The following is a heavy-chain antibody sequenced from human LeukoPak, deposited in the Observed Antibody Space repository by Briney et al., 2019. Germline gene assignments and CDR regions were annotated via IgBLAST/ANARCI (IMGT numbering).Heavy chain of an antibody. CDR1: GFTLSSYA. Sequence: GGSLRLSCGASGFTLSSYAMNWVRQAPGKGLEWVSYISFSSATIHYADSVKGRFTISRDNAKNSLYLQLNSLRAEDTALYYCARDTHYYGSGSPAFDLWGRGTMVTVSS. D-gene: IGHD3-10*01. J-gene: IGHJ3*01. CDR3: ARDTHYYGSGSPAFDL. CDR2: ISFSSATI. V-gene: IGHV3-48*01.